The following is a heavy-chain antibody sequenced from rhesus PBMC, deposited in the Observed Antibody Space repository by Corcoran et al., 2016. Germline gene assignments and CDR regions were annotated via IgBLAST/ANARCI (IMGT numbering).Heavy chain of an antibody. Sequence: QVQLQESGPGLVKPSETLSLTCAVSGGSISSNYWNWIRQPPGKGLEWIGRIYGGSMSTSYNPSLTRRVTISTDPSKNQFSLKLSSVDAADTAVYYWASAYGLDSWGQGVVVTVSS. J-gene: IGHJ6*01. CDR3: ASAYGLDS. CDR2: IYGGSMST. V-gene: IGHV4-147*01. CDR1: GGSISSNY.